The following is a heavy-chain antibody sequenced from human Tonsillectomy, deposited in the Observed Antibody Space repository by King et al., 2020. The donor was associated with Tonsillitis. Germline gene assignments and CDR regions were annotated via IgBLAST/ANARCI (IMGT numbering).Heavy chain of an antibody. D-gene: IGHD1-26*01. Sequence: VQLQESGPGLVKPSETLSLTCTVSGGSIIRYYWSWIRQPAWKGLEWIGRIYTSGSTNYNPSLKSRVTMSVDTSKNQFSLKLSSVTAADTAVYYCARVAEYSGSSFDYWGQGTLVTVSS. J-gene: IGHJ4*02. CDR3: ARVAEYSGSSFDY. CDR2: IYTSGST. CDR1: GGSIIRYY. V-gene: IGHV4-4*07.